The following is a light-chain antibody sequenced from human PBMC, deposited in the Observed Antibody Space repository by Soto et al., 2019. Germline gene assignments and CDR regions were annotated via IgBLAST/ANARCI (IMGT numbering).Light chain of an antibody. J-gene: IGLJ2*01. CDR3: SSYISNSIVV. CDR2: EVS. V-gene: IGLV2-14*01. CDR1: SSDVGDYNY. Sequence: QSALTQPASVSGSPGQSITISCTGTSSDVGDYNYVSWYQQHPGKAPKLIIYEVSHRLSGVSNRFSGSKSSHTASLTISGLQDEDEADYYCSSYISNSIVVFGGGTKLTVL.